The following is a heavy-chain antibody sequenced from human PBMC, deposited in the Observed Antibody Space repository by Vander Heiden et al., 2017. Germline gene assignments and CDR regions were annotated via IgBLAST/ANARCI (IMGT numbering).Heavy chain of an antibody. V-gene: IGHV3-23*01. J-gene: IGHJ4*02. D-gene: IGHD6-13*01. CDR2: ISGSGGST. CDR3: AKDGGIAAAGPDY. Sequence: EVQLLESGGGLVQPGGSLRLSCAASGFTFSSYAMSWVRQAPGKGLEWVSAISGSGGSTYYADAVKGRFTISRDNSKNTMYLQMNRMRAEDTAVYYCAKDGGIAAAGPDYWGQGTLVTVSS. CDR1: GFTFSSYA.